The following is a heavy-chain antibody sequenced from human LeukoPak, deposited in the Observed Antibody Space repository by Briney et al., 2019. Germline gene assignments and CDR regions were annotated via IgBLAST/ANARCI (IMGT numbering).Heavy chain of an antibody. CDR2: INPNSGGT. V-gene: IGHV1-2*02. D-gene: IGHD2-15*01. CDR1: GYTFTGYY. CDR3: ARCSGGSCYHSDDY. J-gene: IGHJ4*02. Sequence: GASVKVSCKASGYTFTGYYMHWVRQAPGQGLEWMGWINPNSGGTNYAQKFQGRVTMTRDTSISTAYMELSRLRSDDTALYYCARCSGGSCYHSDDYWGQGTLVTAS.